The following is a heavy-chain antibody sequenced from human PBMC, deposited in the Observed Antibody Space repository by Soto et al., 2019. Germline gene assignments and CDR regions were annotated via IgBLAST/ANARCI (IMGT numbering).Heavy chain of an antibody. CDR2: IYYSGST. V-gene: IGHV4-59*02. J-gene: IGHJ5*02. Sequence: ETLSLACTVSGGSVSRYYWSWIRQPPGKGLEWIGYIYYSGSTNYNPSLKSRVTISVDTSKNQFSLKLSSVTAADTAVYYCARGSPPYDFWSGYYFGVGAAASRYWFDPWGQGTLVTVSS. CDR3: ARGSPPYDFWSGYYFGVGAAASRYWFDP. D-gene: IGHD3-3*01. CDR1: GGSVSRYY.